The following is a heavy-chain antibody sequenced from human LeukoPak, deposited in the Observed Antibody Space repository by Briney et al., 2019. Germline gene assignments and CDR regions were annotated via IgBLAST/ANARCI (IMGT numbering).Heavy chain of an antibody. J-gene: IGHJ4*02. CDR1: GYTFTSYD. Sequence: ALVKVSCKASGYTFTSYDINWVRQATGQGLEWMGWMNPNSGNTGYAQKFQGRVTMTRNTSISTAYMELSSLRSEDTAVYYCAIYQVGATRGGSIDYWGQGTLVTVSS. V-gene: IGHV1-8*01. D-gene: IGHD1-26*01. CDR2: MNPNSGNT. CDR3: AIYQVGATRGGSIDY.